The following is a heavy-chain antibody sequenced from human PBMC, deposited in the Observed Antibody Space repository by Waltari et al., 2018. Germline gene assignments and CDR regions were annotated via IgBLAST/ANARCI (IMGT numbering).Heavy chain of an antibody. V-gene: IGHV4-61*02. J-gene: IGHJ4*01. CDR1: GGSISSGTYY. D-gene: IGHD6-19*01. Sequence: QVQLQESGPGLVKPSQTLSLTCTVPGGSISSGTYYWTWIRQPAGKGLEWIGRINTSGNTNYNPSLKSRVTISLDTSKNQFSLKLTSVTAADTAVYYCARGAAVALDYWGQGTVVTVSS. CDR2: INTSGNT. CDR3: ARGAAVALDY.